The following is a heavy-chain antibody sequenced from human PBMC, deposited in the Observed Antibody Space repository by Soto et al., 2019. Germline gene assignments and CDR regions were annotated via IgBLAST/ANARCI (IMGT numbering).Heavy chain of an antibody. CDR2: IYYSGST. CDR1: GGSISSGDCY. V-gene: IGHV4-30-4*01. J-gene: IGHJ5*02. CDR3: ARGNTESDWFDP. Sequence: PSETLSLTCTVSGGSISSGDCYWNWIRQPPGKGLEWIGYIYYSGSTYYNPSLKSRVTISVDTSKNQFSLKLSSVTAADTAVYYCARGNTESDWFDPWGQGTLVTVSS. D-gene: IGHD5-18*01.